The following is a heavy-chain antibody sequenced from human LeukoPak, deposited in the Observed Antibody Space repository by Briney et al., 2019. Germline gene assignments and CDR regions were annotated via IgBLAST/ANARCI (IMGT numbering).Heavy chain of an antibody. CDR3: ARDIAEMATIPFDY. D-gene: IGHD5-24*01. Sequence: GGSLRLSCAASGFTFSSYSMNWVRQAPGKGLEWVSSISSSSSYIYYADSVKGRFTISRDNAKNSLYLQMNSLRAEDTAVYYCARDIAEMATIPFDYWGQATLVTVSS. CDR1: GFTFSSYS. CDR2: ISSSSSYI. V-gene: IGHV3-21*01. J-gene: IGHJ4*02.